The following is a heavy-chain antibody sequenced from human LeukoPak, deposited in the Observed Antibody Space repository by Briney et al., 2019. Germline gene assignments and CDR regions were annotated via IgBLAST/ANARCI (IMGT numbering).Heavy chain of an antibody. Sequence: ASVKVSCKASGYTFIDYYMHWVRQAPGQGLEWMGRINPNSGGTNYAQEFQGRVTMTRDTSISTAYMELSRLTSDDTAVYYCAKDSSSSGGDWGQGTLVTVSS. J-gene: IGHJ4*02. CDR1: GYTFIDYY. D-gene: IGHD6-6*01. V-gene: IGHV1-2*06. CDR2: INPNSGGT. CDR3: AKDSSSSGGD.